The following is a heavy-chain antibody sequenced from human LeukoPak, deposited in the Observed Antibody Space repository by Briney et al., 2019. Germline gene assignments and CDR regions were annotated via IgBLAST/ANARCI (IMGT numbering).Heavy chain of an antibody. CDR3: ARLIGSSTVADY. CDR1: GAFISDHY. D-gene: IGHD1-14*01. CDR2: VYYTGST. Sequence: SETLSLTCTISGAFISDHYWTWIRQPPGKGLEWIGYVYYTGSTTYNPFLKSRVTISVDTSKNQLFLKMGSLTAADTTVYYCARLIGSSTVADYWGQGTLVTVSS. V-gene: IGHV4-59*08. J-gene: IGHJ4*02.